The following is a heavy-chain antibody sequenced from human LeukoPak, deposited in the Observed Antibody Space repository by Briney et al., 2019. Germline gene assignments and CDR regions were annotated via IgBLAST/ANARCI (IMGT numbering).Heavy chain of an antibody. Sequence: AGGSLRLSCAASGFALSSHWMTWVRQVPGRGPEWVANVNRDGSETYYLDSVKGRFTISKDNAKNSLYLQMNSLRAEDTAVYYCARRGDGYGGMTARYFQHWSQGTLVTVSS. D-gene: IGHD4-23*01. CDR1: GFALSSHW. CDR2: VNRDGSET. V-gene: IGHV3-7*01. J-gene: IGHJ1*01. CDR3: ARRGDGYGGMTARYFQH.